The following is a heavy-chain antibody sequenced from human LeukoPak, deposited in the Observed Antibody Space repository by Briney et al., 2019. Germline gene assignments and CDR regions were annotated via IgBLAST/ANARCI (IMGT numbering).Heavy chain of an antibody. V-gene: IGHV3-23*01. CDR1: GFTFSSYA. D-gene: IGHD6-19*01. CDR3: AKDLRPYSSGWLY. J-gene: IGHJ4*02. Sequence: GGSLRLSCAASGFTFSSYAVNWVRQAPGRGLEWVSAISGSGGSTYYADSVKGRFTISRDNSKNTLYLQMNSLRAEDTAVYYCAKDLRPYSSGWLYWGQGILVTVSS. CDR2: ISGSGGST.